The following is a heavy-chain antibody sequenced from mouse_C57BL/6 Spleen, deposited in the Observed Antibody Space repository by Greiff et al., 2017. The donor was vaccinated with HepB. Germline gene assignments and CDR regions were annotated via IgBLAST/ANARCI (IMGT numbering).Heavy chain of an antibody. D-gene: IGHD2-1*01. CDR2: IDPSDSET. Sequence: VQLQQSGAELVRPGSSVKLSCKASGYTFTSYWMHWVKQRPIQGLEWIGNIDPSDSETHYNQKFKDKATLTVDKSSSTAYMQLSSLTSEDSAVYYCASNYVLPVDYWGQGTTLTVSS. CDR1: GYTFTSYW. V-gene: IGHV1-52*01. CDR3: ASNYVLPVDY. J-gene: IGHJ2*01.